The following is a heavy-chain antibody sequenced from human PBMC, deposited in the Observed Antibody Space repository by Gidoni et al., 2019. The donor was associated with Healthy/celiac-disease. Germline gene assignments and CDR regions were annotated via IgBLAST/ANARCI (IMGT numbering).Heavy chain of an antibody. CDR3: ARHYYDSSGYYRGDDAFDI. CDR1: GGSISSSSYY. CDR2: IYYSGST. V-gene: IGHV4-39*01. J-gene: IGHJ3*02. D-gene: IGHD3-22*01. Sequence: QLQLQESGPGLVKPSETLSLTCTVSGGSISSSSYYWGWIRQPPGKGLEWIGSIYYSGSTYYNPSLKSRVTISVDTSKNQFSLKLSSVTAADTAVYYCARHYYDSSGYYRGDDAFDIWGQGTMVTVSS.